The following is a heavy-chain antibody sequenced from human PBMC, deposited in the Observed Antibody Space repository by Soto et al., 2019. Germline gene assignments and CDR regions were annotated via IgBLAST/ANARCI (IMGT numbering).Heavy chain of an antibody. CDR2: TNHSGST. D-gene: IGHD6-6*01. V-gene: IGHV4-34*01. J-gene: IGHJ6*02. Sequence: QVQLQQWGAGLLKPSETLSLTCAVYGGSFSAYYWSWIRQPPGKGLEWIGETNHSGSTNYNPSRKNRVTISVDTTNNQFSLKLSSLSAADTAVYYCARQIPPGGTGIGIAARQRGYYYYCMGVWGQGTTVTVSS. CDR1: GGSFSAYY. CDR3: ARQIPPGGTGIGIAARQRGYYYYCMGV.